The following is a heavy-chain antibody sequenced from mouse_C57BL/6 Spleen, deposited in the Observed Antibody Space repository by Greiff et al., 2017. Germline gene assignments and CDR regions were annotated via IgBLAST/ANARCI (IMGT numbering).Heavy chain of an antibody. V-gene: IGHV1-9*01. D-gene: IGHD1-1*01. Sequence: QVQLQQSGAELMKPGASVKLSCKATGYTFTGYWIEWVKQRPGHGLEWIGELLPGSGSTNYNEKIKGKATFTGDTSSNTAYVQLSSRTTEDAAIYYCASTVVATRGYGDYWGQGTTLTVSS. J-gene: IGHJ2*01. CDR3: ASTVVATRGYGDY. CDR2: LLPGSGST. CDR1: GYTFTGYW.